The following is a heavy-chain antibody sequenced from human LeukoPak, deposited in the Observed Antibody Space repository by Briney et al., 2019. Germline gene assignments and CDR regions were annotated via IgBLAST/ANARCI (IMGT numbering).Heavy chain of an antibody. V-gene: IGHV4-59*01. J-gene: IGHJ6*03. CDR1: DDSITIYY. Sequence: SETLSLTCTVSDDSITIYYWTWIRQPPGKGLEWIGYVDHTGSTNFNPSLNGRVTISRDTSKNHSSLRLRSVTAADTAVYFCARGRVSSSTWYSTYYYYFYMDVWGKGTTVTVSS. D-gene: IGHD4-11*01. CDR2: VDHTGST. CDR3: ARGRVSSSTWYSTYYYYFYMDV.